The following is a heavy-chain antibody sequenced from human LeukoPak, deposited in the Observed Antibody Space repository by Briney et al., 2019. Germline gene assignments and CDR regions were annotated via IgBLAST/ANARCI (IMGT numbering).Heavy chain of an antibody. CDR3: ARAHSGSYPTVGDYFDY. J-gene: IGHJ4*02. D-gene: IGHD1-26*01. CDR1: GVSFSGYY. V-gene: IGHV4-34*01. CDR2: INHSGST. Sequence: SETLSLTCAVYGVSFSGYYWSWIRQPPGKGLEWIGEINHSGSTNYNPSLKSRVTISVDTSKNQFSLKLSSVTAADTAVYYCARAHSGSYPTVGDYFDYWGQGTLVTVSS.